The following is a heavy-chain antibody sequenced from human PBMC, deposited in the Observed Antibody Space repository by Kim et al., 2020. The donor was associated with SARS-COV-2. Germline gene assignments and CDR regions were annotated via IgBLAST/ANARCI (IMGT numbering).Heavy chain of an antibody. V-gene: IGHV4-34*01. CDR2: LTDRGSP. Sequence: SETLSLTCAVYGGSFSGYHWSWIRQSPGRGREWIGELTDRGSPSYNASLQRRVTISVDTSKNQFSLKLTSVTAADPSVYYLSRGVPGYWGQGTLVTVSS. J-gene: IGHJ4*02. CDR1: GGSFSGYH. CDR3: SRGVPGY.